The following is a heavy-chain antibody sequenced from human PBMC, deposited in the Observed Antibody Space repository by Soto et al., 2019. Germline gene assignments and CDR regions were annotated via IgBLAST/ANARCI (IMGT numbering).Heavy chain of an antibody. V-gene: IGHV4-39*01. CDR2: IYYSGST. CDR3: AVVDSPGNCFHP. J-gene: IGHJ5*02. CDR1: GGSISSSSYY. Sequence: PSETLSLTCTVSGGSISSSSYYWGWIRQPPGKGLEWIGSIYYSGSTYYNPSLKSRVTISVDTSKNQFSLKLSSVTAADTAVYFCAVVDSPGNCFHPRGGGAPVTVSS. D-gene: IGHD2-15*01.